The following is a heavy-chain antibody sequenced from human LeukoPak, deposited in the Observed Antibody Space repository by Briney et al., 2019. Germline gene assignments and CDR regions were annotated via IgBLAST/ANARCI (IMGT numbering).Heavy chain of an antibody. Sequence: GGSLRLSCAASGFTFSSYWMSWVRQAPGKGLEWVANIKQDGSEKYYVDSVKGRFTISRDNAKNSLYLQMNSLRAEDTAVYYCAPTYYYDSSGYIDYWGQGTLVIVSS. CDR1: GFTFSSYW. V-gene: IGHV3-7*01. D-gene: IGHD3-22*01. CDR3: APTYYYDSSGYIDY. J-gene: IGHJ4*02. CDR2: IKQDGSEK.